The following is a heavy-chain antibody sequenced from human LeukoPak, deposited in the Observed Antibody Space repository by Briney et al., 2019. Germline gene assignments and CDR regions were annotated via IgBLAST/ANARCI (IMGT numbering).Heavy chain of an antibody. J-gene: IGHJ4*02. V-gene: IGHV3-53*01. CDR3: ARDFAPYGDYVLGD. CDR2: IYSDGRT. D-gene: IGHD4-17*01. Sequence: PGGSLRLSCAASGFTVSSNYMSWVRQAPGKGLEWVSIIYSDGRTYYADSVRGRFTISRDNSKNTLYLQMNSLRAEDTAVYYCARDFAPYGDYVLGDWGQGTLVTVSS. CDR1: GFTVSSNY.